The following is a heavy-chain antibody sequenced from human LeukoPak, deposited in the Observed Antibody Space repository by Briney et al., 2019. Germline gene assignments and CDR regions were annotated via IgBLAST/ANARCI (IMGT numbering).Heavy chain of an antibody. V-gene: IGHV1-18*01. CDR2: ISAYNGNT. Sequence: ASVKVSCKASGYTFTSYGISWVRQAPGQGLEWMGWISAYNGNTNYAQKLQGRVTMTTDTSTSTAYMELRSLRSDDTAVYYCARSYYYVWGSYRPDPFDPWGQGTLVTVSS. D-gene: IGHD3-16*02. CDR1: GYTFTSYG. CDR3: ARSYYYVWGSYRPDPFDP. J-gene: IGHJ5*02.